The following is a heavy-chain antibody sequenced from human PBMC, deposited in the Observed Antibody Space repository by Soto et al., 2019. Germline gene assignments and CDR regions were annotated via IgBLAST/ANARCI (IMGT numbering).Heavy chain of an antibody. CDR1: GGSVSSGSYY. Sequence: SETLSLTCTVSGGSVSSGSYYWSWIRQPPGKGLESIGYIYTTGSTLYNTHYNPSLTNRVXXSLDTSKNQFSLTLISVTAADKATDYCASTLRPVMVTRYGHAHLSFDSWGQGAMVTVSS. J-gene: IGHJ4*02. D-gene: IGHD5-18*01. CDR2: IYTTGSTLYNT. V-gene: IGHV4-61*01. CDR3: ASTLRPVMVTRYGHAHLSFDS.